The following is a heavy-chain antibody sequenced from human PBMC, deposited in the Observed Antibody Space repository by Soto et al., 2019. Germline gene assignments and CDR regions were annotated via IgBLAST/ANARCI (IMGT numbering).Heavy chain of an antibody. CDR1: GGTFSSYA. J-gene: IGHJ5*02. V-gene: IGHV1-69*01. CDR3: ALSDVTMVRGVIKNWFDP. Sequence: QVQLVQSGAEVKKPGSSVKVSCKASGGTFSSYAISWVRQAPGQGLEWMGGIIPIFGTASYAQKFQGRVTITADESTSTAYMELSSLRSEDTAVYYCALSDVTMVRGVIKNWFDPWGQGTLVTVSS. D-gene: IGHD3-10*01. CDR2: IIPIFGTA.